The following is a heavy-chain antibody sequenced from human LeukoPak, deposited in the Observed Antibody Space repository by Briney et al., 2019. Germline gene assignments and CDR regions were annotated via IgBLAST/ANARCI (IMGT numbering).Heavy chain of an antibody. CDR3: ARRGYCGSPSCYPFDP. D-gene: IGHD2-2*03. J-gene: IGHJ5*02. CDR1: GGSISSNNYY. V-gene: IGHV4-39*01. CDR2: IYYSGNT. Sequence: SETLSLTCTVSGGSISSNNYYWGWIRPPPGKGLVWIGSIYYSGNTYYNPSLKSRVTISVDTSKNQFSLKLSSVTAADTAVYYCARRGYCGSPSCYPFDPWGQGTLVTVSS.